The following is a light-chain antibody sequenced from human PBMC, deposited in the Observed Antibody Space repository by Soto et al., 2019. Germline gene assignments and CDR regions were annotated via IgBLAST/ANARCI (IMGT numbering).Light chain of an antibody. V-gene: IGKV1-9*01. J-gene: IGKJ1*01. CDR1: QGISSY. CDR2: AAS. Sequence: DIQMTQSPSTLSGSVGDRVTITCRSSQGISSYLAWYQQKPGKAPKLLIYAASTLQSGVPSRFSGSGSGTEFTLTIISLQPDDFATYYCQQYASFSPAFGQGTKVDI. CDR3: QQYASFSPA.